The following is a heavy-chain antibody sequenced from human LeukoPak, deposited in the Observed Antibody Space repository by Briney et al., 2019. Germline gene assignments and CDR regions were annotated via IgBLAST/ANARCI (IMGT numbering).Heavy chain of an antibody. Sequence: GGSLRLSCAASGFTLRNYAMSWVRQAPGKGLEWVSSIGAGDKYTYHIDSVKGRFTITRDNSKNTLYLQMNSLRAEDTAVYYCAKISSTSPKDAFDIWGQGTMVTVSS. D-gene: IGHD2-2*01. CDR1: GFTLRNYA. CDR3: AKISSTSPKDAFDI. CDR2: IGAGDKYT. J-gene: IGHJ3*02. V-gene: IGHV3-23*01.